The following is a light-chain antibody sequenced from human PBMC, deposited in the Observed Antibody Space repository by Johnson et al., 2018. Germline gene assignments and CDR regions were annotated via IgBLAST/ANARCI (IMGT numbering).Light chain of an antibody. CDR3: GTWDSSLSAGNV. Sequence: QSVLTQPPSVSAAPGQKVTISCSGSSSNIGNNYVSWYQQLPGTAPKLLIYEHNKQPSGIPDRFSGSKSGTSATLGITGLQTGDEADYYCGTWDSSLSAGNVFGTGTKVTVL. CDR2: EHN. V-gene: IGLV1-51*02. J-gene: IGLJ1*01. CDR1: SSNIGNNY.